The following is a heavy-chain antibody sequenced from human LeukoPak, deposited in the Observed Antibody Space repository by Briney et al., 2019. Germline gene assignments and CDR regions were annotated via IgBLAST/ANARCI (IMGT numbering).Heavy chain of an antibody. CDR3: ARDEQLVYPYKNDILTIPGYYFMDV. CDR2: INPSGGST. J-gene: IGHJ6*03. CDR1: GYTFINHY. Sequence: ASVKVSCKASGYTFINHYMHWVRQAPGQGLEWMGIINPSGGSTTYAQTFQGRVTMTRDTSTSTVYMELSSLRSEDTAVYYCARDEQLVYPYKNDILTIPGYYFMDVWGKGTTVTVSS. V-gene: IGHV1-46*01. D-gene: IGHD3-9*01.